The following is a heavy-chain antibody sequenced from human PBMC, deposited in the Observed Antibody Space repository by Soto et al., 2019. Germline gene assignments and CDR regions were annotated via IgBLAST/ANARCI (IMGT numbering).Heavy chain of an antibody. J-gene: IGHJ4*02. CDR2: IIPIFGTA. CDR3: ASGRQYYDSSAHYFDY. D-gene: IGHD3-22*01. V-gene: IGHV1-69*01. CDR1: GGTFSSYA. Sequence: QVQLVQSGAEVKKPGSSVKVSCKASGGTFSSYAISWVRQAPGQGLEWMGGIIPIFGTANYAQKFQGRVTITADESTSTAYMELSSLRSEDKAVYYCASGRQYYDSSAHYFDYWGQGTLFTVSS.